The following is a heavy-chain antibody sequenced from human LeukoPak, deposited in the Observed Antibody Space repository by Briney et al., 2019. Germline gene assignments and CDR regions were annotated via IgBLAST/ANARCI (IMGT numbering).Heavy chain of an antibody. V-gene: IGHV3-30*02. CDR1: GFTFSTYG. Sequence: GGSLRLSCAASGFTFSTYGMHWVRQAPGKGLEWVSFIRYVGINKYYADSVKGRFTISRDNAKNTLYLQMNSLRAEDTAVYYCKVSSGPFDYWGQGTLVTASS. CDR2: IRYVGINK. CDR3: KVSSGPFDY. D-gene: IGHD3-22*01. J-gene: IGHJ4*02.